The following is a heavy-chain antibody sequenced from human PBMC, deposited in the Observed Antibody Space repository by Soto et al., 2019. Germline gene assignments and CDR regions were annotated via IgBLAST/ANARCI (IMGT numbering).Heavy chain of an antibody. V-gene: IGHV1-8*01. J-gene: IGHJ5*02. CDR3: ARARGAYSSGWYKLKWFDP. CDR1: GYTFTSYD. CDR2: MNPNSGNT. Sequence: ASVKVSCKASGYTFTSYDINWVRQATGQGLEWMGWMNPNSGNTGYAQKFQGRVTMTRNTSISTAYMELSSLRSEDTAVYYCARARGAYSSGWYKLKWFDPWGQGTLVTVSS. D-gene: IGHD6-19*01.